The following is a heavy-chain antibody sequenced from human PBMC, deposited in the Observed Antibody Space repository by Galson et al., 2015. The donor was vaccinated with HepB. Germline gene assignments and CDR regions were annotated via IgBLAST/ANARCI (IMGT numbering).Heavy chain of an antibody. J-gene: IGHJ4*02. V-gene: IGHV1-18*04. Sequence: SVKVSCKASGYTFTSYGISWVRQAPGQGLEWMGWISAYNGNTNYAQKLQGRVTMTTDTSTSTAYMELRSLRSDDTAVYYCARDQHIKRYSSGWYGGGYWGQGTLVTVSS. CDR1: GYTFTSYG. CDR3: ARDQHIKRYSSGWYGGGY. D-gene: IGHD6-19*01. CDR2: ISAYNGNT.